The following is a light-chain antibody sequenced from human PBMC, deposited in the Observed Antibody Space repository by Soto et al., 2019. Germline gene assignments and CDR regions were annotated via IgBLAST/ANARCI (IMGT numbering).Light chain of an antibody. J-gene: IGLJ3*02. Sequence: QSALTQPASVSGSPGQSITISCTGTSSDVGGYNYVSWHQQHPGKAHKLMIYEVSNRPSGVSNRFSGSKSGNTASLTISGLQAEDEADYYCTSYTTSSTNWVFGGGTQLTVL. CDR1: SSDVGGYNY. CDR3: TSYTTSSTNWV. V-gene: IGLV2-14*01. CDR2: EVS.